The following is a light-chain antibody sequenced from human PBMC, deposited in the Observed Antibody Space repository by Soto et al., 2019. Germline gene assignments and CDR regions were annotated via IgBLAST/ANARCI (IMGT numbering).Light chain of an antibody. CDR2: KAS. CDR1: QSISSW. J-gene: IGKJ2*01. Sequence: DIQMTQSPSTLSASVGDRVTITCRASQSISSWLAWYQQKPGKAPKLLIFKASSLESEVPSRFSGSGSGTEFTLTISSLQPDDFATYYCQQYNSSYTFGQGTKLEIK. CDR3: QQYNSSYT. V-gene: IGKV1-5*03.